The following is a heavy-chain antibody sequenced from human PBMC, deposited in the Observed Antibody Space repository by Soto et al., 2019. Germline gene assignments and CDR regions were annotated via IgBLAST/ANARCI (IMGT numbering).Heavy chain of an antibody. CDR3: ARLTTVSYYYYHGTDP. CDR1: GGSISSYY. Sequence: PSETRSLTCTFAGGSISSYYWSWIRQPPGKGLEWIGYIYYSGSTNYNPSLKSRVTISVDTSKNQFSLKLSSVTAADTAVYYCARLTTVSYYYYHGTDPWGQGTTVTVS. CDR2: IYYSGST. J-gene: IGHJ6*02. V-gene: IGHV4-59*12. D-gene: IGHD4-4*01.